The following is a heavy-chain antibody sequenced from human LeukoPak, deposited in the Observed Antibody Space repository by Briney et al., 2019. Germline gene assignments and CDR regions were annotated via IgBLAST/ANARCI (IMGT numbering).Heavy chain of an antibody. CDR3: ASPPGSGWSFDY. CDR1: GFTFSSYG. J-gene: IGHJ4*02. CDR2: ISYDGSNK. V-gene: IGHV3-30*03. Sequence: GGSLRLSCAASGFTFSSYGMHWVRQAPGKGLEWVAVISYDGSNKYYADSVKGRFTIFRDNSKNTLYLQMNSLRAEDTAVYYCASPPGSGWSFDYWGQGTLVTVSS. D-gene: IGHD6-19*01.